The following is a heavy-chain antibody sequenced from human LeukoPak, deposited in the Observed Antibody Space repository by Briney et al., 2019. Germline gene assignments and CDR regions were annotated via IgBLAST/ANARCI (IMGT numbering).Heavy chain of an antibody. J-gene: IGHJ3*02. CDR2: IYSGGST. D-gene: IGHD6-19*01. CDR1: GLTVSGNH. Sequence: GGSLRLSCAASGLTVSGNHMSWVRQAPGKGLEWVSVIYSGGSTYYADSVKGRFTISRDNSKSTLYLQMNSLRAEDTAVYYCTRGPYSSGWYPSAFDIWGQGTMVTASS. CDR3: TRGPYSSGWYPSAFDI. V-gene: IGHV3-66*02.